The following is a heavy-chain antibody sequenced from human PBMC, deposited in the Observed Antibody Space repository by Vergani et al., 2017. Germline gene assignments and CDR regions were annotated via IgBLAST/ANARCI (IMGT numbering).Heavy chain of an antibody. Sequence: EVQLVESGGGLVQPGRSLRLSCAASGFTFDDYAMHWVRQAPGKGLEWVSGISWNSGSIGYADSVKGRFTISRDNAKNSLYLQMNSLRAEDTALYYCAKDIFGDTKGYVNYWGQGSLVTVSS. CDR1: GFTFDDYA. CDR2: ISWNSGSI. J-gene: IGHJ4*02. CDR3: AKDIFGDTKGYVNY. V-gene: IGHV3-9*01. D-gene: IGHD3-10*01.